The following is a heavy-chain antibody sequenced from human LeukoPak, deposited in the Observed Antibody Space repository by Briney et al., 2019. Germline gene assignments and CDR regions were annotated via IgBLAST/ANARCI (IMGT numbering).Heavy chain of an antibody. Sequence: ASVKVSCKASGYTFTSYGIIWVRQAPGQGLEWMGWISAYNGNTKHAQTFQGRVTMTTDTSTSTAYMELRSLRSDDTAVYYCARDREVWLRPRRRYYFHYWGQGTLVTVSS. CDR1: GYTFTSYG. J-gene: IGHJ4*02. CDR2: ISAYNGNT. V-gene: IGHV1-18*01. D-gene: IGHD5-12*01. CDR3: ARDREVWLRPRRRYYFHY.